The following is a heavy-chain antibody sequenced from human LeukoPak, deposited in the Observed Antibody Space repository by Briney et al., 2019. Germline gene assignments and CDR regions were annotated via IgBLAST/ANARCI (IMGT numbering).Heavy chain of an antibody. J-gene: IGHJ5*02. V-gene: IGHV3-33*03. CDR1: GFTFSSYA. CDR2: IWYDGSNK. CDR3: ANAGTFSYGSHFDP. D-gene: IGHD3-16*01. Sequence: SGRSLRLSCAASGFTFSSYAMHWVRQAPGEGLEWVAVIWYDGSNKYYADSAKGRFTISRDNSKNTLYLQMDSLGAEDTAVYYCANAGTFSYGSHFDPWGQGTLVIVSS.